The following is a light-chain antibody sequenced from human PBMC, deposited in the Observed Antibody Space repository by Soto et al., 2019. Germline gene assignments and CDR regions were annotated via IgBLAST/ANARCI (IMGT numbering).Light chain of an antibody. Sequence: DIQMTQSPSSVSASVGDRVTITCRASQGISRCLARYKQNQGKGPKLLISDASNLETGVPLRFSGSGSGTDFTFTIRSLQHQAIAKYYCQQYDNLPTFGQGTRLEIK. CDR2: DAS. J-gene: IGKJ5*01. CDR1: QGISRC. CDR3: QQYDNLPT. V-gene: IGKV1-33*01.